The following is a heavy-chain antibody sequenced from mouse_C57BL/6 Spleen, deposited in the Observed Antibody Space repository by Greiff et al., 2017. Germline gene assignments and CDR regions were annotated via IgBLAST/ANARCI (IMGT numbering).Heavy chain of an antibody. V-gene: IGHV2-2*01. Sequence: VKLQESGPGLVQPSQSLSITCTVSGFSLTSYGVHWVRQSPGKGLEWLGVIWSGGSTDYNAAFISRLSISKDNSKSQVFFKMNSLQADDTAIYYCASESTGGFAYWGQGTLVTVSA. J-gene: IGHJ3*01. CDR1: GFSLTSYG. CDR3: ASESTGGFAY. CDR2: IWSGGST.